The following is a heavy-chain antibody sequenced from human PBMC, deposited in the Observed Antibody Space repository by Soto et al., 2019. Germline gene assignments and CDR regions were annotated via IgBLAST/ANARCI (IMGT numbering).Heavy chain of an antibody. D-gene: IGHD2-2*01. CDR1: GFTFSSYA. CDR2: ISYDGSNK. V-gene: IGHV3-30-3*02. Sequence: GGSLRLSCAASGFTFSSYALHWVRQAPGKGLEWVALISYDGSNKYYADSVKGRFTISRDNSKNTLYLLMNSLRAEDTAVYYCAKWDIVLVPAPPYYYGMDVWGQGTTVTVSS. J-gene: IGHJ6*02. CDR3: AKWDIVLVPAPPYYYGMDV.